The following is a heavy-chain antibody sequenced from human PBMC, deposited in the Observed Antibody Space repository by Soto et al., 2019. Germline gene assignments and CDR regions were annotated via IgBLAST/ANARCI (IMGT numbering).Heavy chain of an antibody. CDR2: INPSGGST. CDR3: ARTGSGSTYSYYYGMDV. CDR1: GYTVTTYY. V-gene: IGHV1-46*01. J-gene: IGHJ6*02. Sequence: GASVKVSCKASGYTVTTYYMHWVRQAPGQGLEWMGIINPSGGSTTYAQKFQDRVIMTRDTSTSTVYMELSSLRSEDTVVYYCARTGSGSTYSYYYGMDVWGQGTTVTVSS. D-gene: IGHD2-15*01.